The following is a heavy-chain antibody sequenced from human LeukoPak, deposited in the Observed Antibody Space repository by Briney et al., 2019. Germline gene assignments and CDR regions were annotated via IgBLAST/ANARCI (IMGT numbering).Heavy chain of an antibody. D-gene: IGHD2-2*01. CDR3: ARSVVPTAPIDY. CDR1: GGSISSGGYY. CDR2: IYYSGST. J-gene: IGHJ4*02. V-gene: IGHV4-31*03. Sequence: SETLSLTCTVSGGSISSGGYYWSWIRQHPGKGLEWIGYIYYSGSTYYNPSLKSRVTISVDTSKNQFSLKLSSVTAADTAVYYCARSVVPTAPIDYWGQGTLVTVSS.